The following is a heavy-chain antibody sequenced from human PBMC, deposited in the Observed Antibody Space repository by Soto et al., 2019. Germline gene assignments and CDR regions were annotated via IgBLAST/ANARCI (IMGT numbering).Heavy chain of an antibody. V-gene: IGHV4-31*03. CDR3: AREGATSTYFDY. D-gene: IGHD2-2*01. CDR1: GGSISSGGYY. CDR2: IYYSGST. Sequence: SETLSLTCTVSGGSISSGGYYGSWILQHPGKGLELIWYIYYSGSTYYNPSLKSRVTISVGTSKNQFSLKLSSVTAADTAVYYCAREGATSTYFDYWGQGTLVTAPQ. J-gene: IGHJ4*02.